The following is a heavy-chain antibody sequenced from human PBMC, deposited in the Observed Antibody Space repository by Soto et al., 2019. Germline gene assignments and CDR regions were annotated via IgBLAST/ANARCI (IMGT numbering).Heavy chain of an antibody. CDR2: ISSSSSTI. CDR1: GFTFSSYS. D-gene: IGHD3-16*01. Sequence: EVQLVESGGGLVQPGGSLRLSCAASGFTFSSYSMNWVRQAPGKGLEWVSYISSSSSTIYYADSVKGRFTISRDNAENSLYLQMNSLRDEDTAVYYCAGHNEYVWSPGLLDVWGQGTTVTVSS. CDR3: AGHNEYVWSPGLLDV. V-gene: IGHV3-48*02. J-gene: IGHJ6*02.